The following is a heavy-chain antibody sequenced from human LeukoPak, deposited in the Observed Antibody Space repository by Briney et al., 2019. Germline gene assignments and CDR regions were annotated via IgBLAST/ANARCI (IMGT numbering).Heavy chain of an antibody. CDR2: INHNGNVN. J-gene: IGHJ6*02. CDR3: ARGGGMDV. V-gene: IGHV3-7*03. Sequence: GGSLRLSCAASGFTFSSYWMNWARQAPGKGLEWVASINHNGNVNYYVDSVKGRFTISRDNAKNSLYLQMSNLRAEDTAVYFCARGGGMDVWGQGTTVTVSS. CDR1: GFTFSSYW. D-gene: IGHD3-16*01.